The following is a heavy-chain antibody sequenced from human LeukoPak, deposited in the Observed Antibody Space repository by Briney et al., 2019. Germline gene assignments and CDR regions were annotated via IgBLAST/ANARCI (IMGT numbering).Heavy chain of an antibody. CDR3: ARVGYYPDYYMDV. CDR1: GGSISSSSYY. D-gene: IGHD2-21*01. V-gene: IGHV4-61*05. Sequence: PSETLSLTCTVSGGSISSSSYYWGWIRQPPGKGLEWIGYIYYSGSTNYNPSLKSRVTISVDTSKNQFSLKLSSVTAADTAVYFCARVGYYPDYYMDVWGKGTTVTVSS. CDR2: IYYSGST. J-gene: IGHJ6*03.